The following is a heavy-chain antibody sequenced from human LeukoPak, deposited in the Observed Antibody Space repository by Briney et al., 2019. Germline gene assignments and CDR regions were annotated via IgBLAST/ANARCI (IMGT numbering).Heavy chain of an antibody. CDR3: ATLYYYYDSSGYGDY. CDR2: IIPILGIA. CDR1: GGTFSSYA. V-gene: IGHV1-69*04. D-gene: IGHD3-22*01. Sequence: SVKVSCKASGGTFSSYAISWVRQAPGQGLEWMGRIIPILGIANYAQKFQGRVTITADKSTSTAYMELSSLRSEDTAVYYCATLYYYYDSSGYGDYWGQGTLVTVSS. J-gene: IGHJ4*02.